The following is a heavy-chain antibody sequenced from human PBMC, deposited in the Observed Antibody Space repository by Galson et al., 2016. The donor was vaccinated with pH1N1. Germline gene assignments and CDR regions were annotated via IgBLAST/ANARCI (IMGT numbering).Heavy chain of an antibody. D-gene: IGHD1-14*01. Sequence: SLRLSCAASGFTFSSYVIHWVRQAPGKGLEWVSSISATGISTYYADSVKGRFTISRDNSKNTVYLQMDGLRAGDTALYYCAKDFSHYIPSTGSFDYWGRGALVTVSS. CDR1: GFTFSSYV. J-gene: IGHJ4*02. CDR2: ISATGIST. CDR3: AKDFSHYIPSTGSFDY. V-gene: IGHV3-23*01.